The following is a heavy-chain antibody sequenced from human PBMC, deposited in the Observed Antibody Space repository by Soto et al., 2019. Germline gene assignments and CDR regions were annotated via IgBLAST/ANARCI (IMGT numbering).Heavy chain of an antibody. J-gene: IGHJ5*02. D-gene: IGHD5-18*01. Sequence: PSETLSLTCTVSGGSISSGGYYWSWIRQHPGKGLEWIGYIYYSGSTYYNPSLKSRVTMSVDTSKNQFSLKLSSVTAADTAVYYCARDRIGYSYGYRWFDPWGQGTLVTV. V-gene: IGHV4-31*03. CDR2: IYYSGST. CDR3: ARDRIGYSYGYRWFDP. CDR1: GGSISSGGYY.